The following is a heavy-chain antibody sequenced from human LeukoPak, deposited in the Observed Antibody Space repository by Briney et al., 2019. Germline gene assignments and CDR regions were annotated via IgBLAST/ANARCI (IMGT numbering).Heavy chain of an antibody. CDR2: IYHSGST. CDR3: ARSQYSYGPPQNYFDY. V-gene: IGHV4-38-2*02. Sequence: SETLSLTCTVSGGSISSYYWGWIRQPPGKGLEWIGSIYHSGSTYYDPSLKSRVTISVDTSKNQFSLKLSSVTAADTAVYYCARSQYSYGPPQNYFDYWGQGTLVTVSS. CDR1: GGSISSYY. J-gene: IGHJ4*02. D-gene: IGHD5-18*01.